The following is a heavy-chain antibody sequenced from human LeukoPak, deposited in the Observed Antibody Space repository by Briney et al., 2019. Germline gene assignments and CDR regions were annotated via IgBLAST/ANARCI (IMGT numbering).Heavy chain of an antibody. CDR2: INPNSGGT. J-gene: IGHJ6*02. D-gene: IGHD2-2*01. CDR3: ARGYCSSTSCYFLHYYYYGMDV. CDR1: GYTFTGYY. Sequence: ASVKVSCKASGYTFTGYYMHWVRQAPGQGLEWMGWINPNSGGTNYAQKFQGRVTMTRDTSISTAYMELSRLRSDDTAAYYCARGYCSSTSCYFLHYYYYGMDVWGQGTTVTVSS. V-gene: IGHV1-2*02.